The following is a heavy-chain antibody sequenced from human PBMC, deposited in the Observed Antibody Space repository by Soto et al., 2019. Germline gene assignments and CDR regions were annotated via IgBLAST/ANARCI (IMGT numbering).Heavy chain of an antibody. J-gene: IGHJ4*02. Sequence: GASVKVSCKASGYIFSTFGISWVRQAPGQGLEWMGWISAYNGNTNYAQKVQGRVTMTADTSTNTAYMDLRSLRSDDTAIYYCARDLDLAYHVSGGQMSHWGQGTLVTVSS. CDR2: ISAYNGNT. V-gene: IGHV1-18*01. CDR3: ARDLDLAYHVSGGQMSH. CDR1: GYIFSTFG. D-gene: IGHD3-10*01.